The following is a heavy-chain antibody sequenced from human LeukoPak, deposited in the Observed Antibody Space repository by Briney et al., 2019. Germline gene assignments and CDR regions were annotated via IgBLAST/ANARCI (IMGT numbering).Heavy chain of an antibody. J-gene: IGHJ6*03. V-gene: IGHV4-39*01. CDR3: ARFLAGTGQFQFYYYRDV. D-gene: IGHD3-3*01. CDR1: GGSMSNSSYY. Sequence: SQTLSLTCTVSGGSMSNSSYYWGWIRQPPGTGLEWIVSIYHTGSTYYNPSFKSRITISVDTSKNQFSLTAISVTAADTAVYYCARFLAGTGQFQFYYYRDVWGKGTTVTISS. CDR2: IYHTGST.